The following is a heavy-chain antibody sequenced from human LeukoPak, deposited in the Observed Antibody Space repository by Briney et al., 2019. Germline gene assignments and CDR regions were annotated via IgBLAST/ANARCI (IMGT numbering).Heavy chain of an antibody. J-gene: IGHJ3*02. CDR3: ARRVGATWTAFDI. V-gene: IGHV5-51*01. CDR1: GYSFTSYW. Sequence: GESLKISCKGSGYSFTSYWIGWVRQMLGKGLEWMGIIYPGDSDTRYSPYFQGQVTISADKSISTAYLQWSSLKASDTAMYYCARRVGATWTAFDIWGQGTMVTVSS. CDR2: IYPGDSDT. D-gene: IGHD1-26*01.